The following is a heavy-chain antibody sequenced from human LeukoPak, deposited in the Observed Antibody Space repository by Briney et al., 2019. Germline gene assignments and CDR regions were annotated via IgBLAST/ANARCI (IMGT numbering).Heavy chain of an antibody. CDR1: GFTFRNYA. Sequence: GGSLRLSCAASGFTFRNYAMSWVGQAPGKGLEWVSAIGGSGGITDYADSVKGRFPISRDNSKNTLYMEMNSLRAEDSAVSYCAKASSGCYWDYFDFWGQGTLVTVSS. J-gene: IGHJ4*02. D-gene: IGHD3-22*01. V-gene: IGHV3-23*01. CDR3: AKASSGCYWDYFDF. CDR2: IGGSGGIT.